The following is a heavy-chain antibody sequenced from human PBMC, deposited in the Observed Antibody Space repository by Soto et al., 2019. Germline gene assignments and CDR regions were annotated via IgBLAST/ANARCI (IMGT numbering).Heavy chain of an antibody. J-gene: IGHJ2*01. V-gene: IGHV4-39*01. CDR1: GGSISSSSYY. Sequence: SETLSLPCTVSGGSISSSSYYWGWIRQPPGKGLEWIGSIYYSGSTYYNPSLKSRVTISVDTSKNQFSLKLSSVTAADTAVYYCARQGPSYSQIWYFDLWGRGTRVT. CDR2: IYYSGST. D-gene: IGHD2-15*01. CDR3: ARQGPSYSQIWYFDL.